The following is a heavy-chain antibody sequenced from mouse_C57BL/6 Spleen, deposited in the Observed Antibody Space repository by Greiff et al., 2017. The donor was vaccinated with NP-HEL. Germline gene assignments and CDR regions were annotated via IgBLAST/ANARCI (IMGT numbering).Heavy chain of an antibody. V-gene: IGHV5-15*01. J-gene: IGHJ4*01. CDR1: GFTFSDYG. CDR3: ARHRDYYAMDY. Sequence: EVKLVESGGGLVQPGGSLKLSCAASGFTFSDYGMAWVRQAPRKGPEWVAFISNLAYSIYYADTVTGRFTISRENAKNTLYLDMSSLRSEDTAMYYCARHRDYYAMDYWGQGTSVTVSS. CDR2: ISNLAYSI.